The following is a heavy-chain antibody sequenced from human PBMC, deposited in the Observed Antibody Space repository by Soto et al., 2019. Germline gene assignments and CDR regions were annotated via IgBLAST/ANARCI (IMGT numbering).Heavy chain of an antibody. V-gene: IGHV4-4*02. D-gene: IGHD2-21*02. CDR2: VYHTGDT. Sequence: SETLYLTCGVSGGTVASSHWWSWVRQSPGRGLEWIGNVYHTGDTNFNPSLQSRVTFSVDKSNNQFSLRLTSVTTADTAVYFCAREIVTAGGNNYFDPWGPGTLVTVSS. CDR1: GGTVASSHW. CDR3: AREIVTAGGNNYFDP. J-gene: IGHJ5*02.